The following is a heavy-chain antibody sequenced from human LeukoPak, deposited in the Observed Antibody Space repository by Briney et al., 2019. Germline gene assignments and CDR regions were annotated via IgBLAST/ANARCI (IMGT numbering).Heavy chain of an antibody. Sequence: PGGSLRLSCAASGFTFSSYGMHWVRQAPGKGLEWVAVISYDGSNKYYADSVKGRFTISRDNSKNTLYLQMNSLRAEDTAVYCCAKEGYSYGFGYYYYMDVWGKGTTVTISS. J-gene: IGHJ6*03. CDR1: GFTFSSYG. V-gene: IGHV3-30*18. CDR2: ISYDGSNK. CDR3: AKEGYSYGFGYYYYMDV. D-gene: IGHD5-18*01.